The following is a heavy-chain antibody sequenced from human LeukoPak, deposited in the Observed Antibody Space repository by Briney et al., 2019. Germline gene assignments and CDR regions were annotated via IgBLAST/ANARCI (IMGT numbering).Heavy chain of an antibody. J-gene: IGHJ5*02. D-gene: IGHD6-13*01. V-gene: IGHV4-4*09. CDR1: GGSISSYY. CDR2: IYTSGST. CDR3: ARGRSGYSSSWYVGGNWFDP. Sequence: KPSETLSLTCTVSGGSISSYYWSRIRQPPGKGLKWIGYIYTSGSTNYNPSLKSRVTISVDTSKNQFSLKLSSVTAADTAVYYCARGRSGYSSSWYVGGNWFDPWGQGTLVTVSS.